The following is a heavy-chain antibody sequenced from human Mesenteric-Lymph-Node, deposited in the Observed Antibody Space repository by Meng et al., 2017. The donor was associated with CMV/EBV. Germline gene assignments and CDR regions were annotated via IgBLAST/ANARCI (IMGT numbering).Heavy chain of an antibody. CDR2: IYPGDSDT. CDR3: PRPGGSGRSSIDS. V-gene: IGHV5-51*01. D-gene: IGHD2-15*01. J-gene: IGHJ4*02. Sequence: GGSLRLSCKGSGYTFTNYWIGWVRQMPGKGLEWMGTIYPGDSDTRYSPSFQGQVTISADKSATTAYLQWRSLQASDTAIYYCPRPGGSGRSSIDSWGQGTLVTVSS. CDR1: GYTFTNYW.